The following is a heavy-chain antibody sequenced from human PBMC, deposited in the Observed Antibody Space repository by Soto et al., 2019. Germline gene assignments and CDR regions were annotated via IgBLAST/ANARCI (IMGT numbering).Heavy chain of an antibody. J-gene: IGHJ4*02. V-gene: IGHV2-26*01. CDR3: ARTMQGGAYSSGYFDN. CDR2: ISSNDEK. CDR1: GFSLTNGRMG. Sequence: SGPTLVNPTETLTLTCTVSGFSLTNGRMGVSWIRQPPGKALEWLAHISSNDEKSYMITLMSRHTISKDTSKSQVVLTVTNVDPADTATYYCARTMQGGAYSSGYFDNWGQGAPVTVSS. D-gene: IGHD3-22*01.